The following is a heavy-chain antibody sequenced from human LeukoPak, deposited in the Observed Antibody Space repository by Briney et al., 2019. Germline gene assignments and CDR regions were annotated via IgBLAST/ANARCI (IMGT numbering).Heavy chain of an antibody. CDR2: INHSGST. Sequence: SETLFLTCAVYGGSFSGYYWSWIRQPPGKGLEWIGEINHSGSTNYNPSLKSRVTISVDTSKNQFSLKLSSVTAADTAVYYCARPSGGYYGSGSYYNGEYMDVWGKGTTVTISS. D-gene: IGHD3-10*01. J-gene: IGHJ6*03. CDR1: GGSFSGYY. CDR3: ARPSGGYYGSGSYYNGEYMDV. V-gene: IGHV4-34*01.